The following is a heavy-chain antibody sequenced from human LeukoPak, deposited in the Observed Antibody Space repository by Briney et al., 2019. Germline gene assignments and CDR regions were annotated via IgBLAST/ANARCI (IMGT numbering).Heavy chain of an antibody. V-gene: IGHV1-2*02. CDR1: GYTFTSYS. Sequence: GASVKVSCKASGYTFTSYSMNWVRQAPGQGLEWMGWINPNSGSTNYAQKFQGRVTMTRDTSNSTSYMELSRLRSDDTAVYYCARISVIAVAETGVDYSGQGTLVTVSS. D-gene: IGHD6-19*01. CDR2: INPNSGST. J-gene: IGHJ4*02. CDR3: ARISVIAVAETGVDY.